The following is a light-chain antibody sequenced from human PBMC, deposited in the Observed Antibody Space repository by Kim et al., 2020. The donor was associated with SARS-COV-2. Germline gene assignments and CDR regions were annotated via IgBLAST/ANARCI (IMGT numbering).Light chain of an antibody. CDR3: QTWDTGIRV. J-gene: IGLJ3*02. CDR2: VNSDGSH. V-gene: IGLV4-69*01. Sequence: QPVLTQSPSASASLGASVKLTCTLSSGHSSYAIAWHQQHPEKGPRYLMKVNSDGSHTKGDGIPDRFSGSRSGAERYLTISSLQSEDEADYYCQTWDTGIRVFGGGTQLTV. CDR1: SGHSSYA.